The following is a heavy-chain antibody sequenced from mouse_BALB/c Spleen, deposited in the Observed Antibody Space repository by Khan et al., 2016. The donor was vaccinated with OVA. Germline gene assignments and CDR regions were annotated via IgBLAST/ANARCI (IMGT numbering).Heavy chain of an antibody. CDR3: TRHGYVAWFTY. V-gene: IGHV1S135*01. CDR2: IDPFSGDT. J-gene: IGHJ3*01. Sequence: EVQLQESGPELMKPGTSVKISCKASGYSFTTYYIHWVMQSHGKSLEWIGYIDPFSGDTTFNQKFKGKATLTVDKSSSTAYIHLSNLTSEVSAIYYCTRHGYVAWFTYWGQGTLVTVSA. CDR1: GYSFTTYY. D-gene: IGHD2-2*01.